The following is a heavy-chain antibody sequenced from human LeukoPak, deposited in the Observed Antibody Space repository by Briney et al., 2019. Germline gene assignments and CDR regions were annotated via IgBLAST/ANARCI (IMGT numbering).Heavy chain of an antibody. CDR3: ARDLDSSGYYAIL. CDR2: ISAYRGNA. Sequence: ASVKVSCKAAGCTLTNYGISWVRQAPGQGLEWMGWISAYRGNANYARKFQGRVTMTTDTSTNTAYMELRSLISDDTAVYYCARDLDSSGYYAILWGQGTLVTVSS. D-gene: IGHD3-22*01. J-gene: IGHJ4*02. CDR1: GCTLTNYG. V-gene: IGHV1-18*01.